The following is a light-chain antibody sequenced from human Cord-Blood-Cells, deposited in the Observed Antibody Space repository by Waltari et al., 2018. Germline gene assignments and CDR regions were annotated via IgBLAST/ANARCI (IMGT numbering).Light chain of an antibody. V-gene: IGLV2-14*01. CDR1: SSDVGGYNY. J-gene: IGLJ3*02. CDR2: YVS. Sequence: QSALTQPASVSGSPGQSITISCTGTSSDVGGYNYVSWYQQHPGKAPQLMIYYVSKRPSGVSNRFSGSKSGNTASLTISGIQAEDEADYYCSSYTSSSTWVFGGGTKLTVL. CDR3: SSYTSSSTWV.